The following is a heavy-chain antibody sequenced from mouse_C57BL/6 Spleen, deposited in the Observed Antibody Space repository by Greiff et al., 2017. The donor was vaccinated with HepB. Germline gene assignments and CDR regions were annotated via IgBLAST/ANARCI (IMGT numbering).Heavy chain of an antibody. Sequence: QVQLQQSGAELVRPGTSVKLSCKASGYTFTSYWMHWVKQRPGQGLEWIGVIDPSDSYTNYNQKFKGKATLTVDTSSSTAYMQLSSLTSEDSAVYYCARGGYGNYKYYFDYWGQGTTLTVSS. CDR2: IDPSDSYT. CDR3: ARGGYGNYKYYFDY. D-gene: IGHD2-10*02. CDR1: GYTFTSYW. J-gene: IGHJ2*01. V-gene: IGHV1-59*01.